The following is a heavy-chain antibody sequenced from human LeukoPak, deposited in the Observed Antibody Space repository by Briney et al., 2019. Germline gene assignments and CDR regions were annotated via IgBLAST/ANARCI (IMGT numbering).Heavy chain of an antibody. CDR1: GDSISYYY. CDR2: ISTSGTT. Sequence: NPSETLSLTCTVSGDSISYYYWSWIRQPAGKGLEWIGRISTSGTTNYNPSLKSRVTMSVDTSKNQFSLKLSSVTAADTAVYYCARDVVAAAGTWDYWGQGTLVTVSS. J-gene: IGHJ4*02. D-gene: IGHD6-13*01. CDR3: ARDVVAAAGTWDY. V-gene: IGHV4-4*07.